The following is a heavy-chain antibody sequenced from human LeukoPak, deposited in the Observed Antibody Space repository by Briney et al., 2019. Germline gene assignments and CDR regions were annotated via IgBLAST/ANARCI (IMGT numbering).Heavy chain of an antibody. V-gene: IGHV4-30-4*08. D-gene: IGHD2-2*01. J-gene: IGHJ5*02. Sequence: SETLSLTCTVYGGSISSGDYYWSWIRQPPGKGLEWIGYIYYSGSTYYNPSLKSRVTISVDTSKNQFSLKLSSVTAADTAVYYCARDTMTGCSSTSCTTTWGQGTLVTVSS. CDR2: IYYSGST. CDR1: GGSISSGDYY. CDR3: ARDTMTGCSSTSCTTT.